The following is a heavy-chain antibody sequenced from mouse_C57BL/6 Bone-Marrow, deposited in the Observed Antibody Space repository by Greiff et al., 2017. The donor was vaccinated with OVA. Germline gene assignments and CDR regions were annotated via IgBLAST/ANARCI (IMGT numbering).Heavy chain of an antibody. Sequence: QVQLQQSGAELMKPGASVKLSCKATGYTFTGYWIEWVKQRPGHGLEWIGEILPGSGSTNYNEKFKGKATFTADTSSNTAYMQLSSQTTEDSAIYYCARSPLTGKDYAMDYWGQGTSVTVSS. CDR1: GYTFTGYW. J-gene: IGHJ4*01. CDR3: ARSPLTGKDYAMDY. CDR2: ILPGSGST. V-gene: IGHV1-9*01. D-gene: IGHD4-1*01.